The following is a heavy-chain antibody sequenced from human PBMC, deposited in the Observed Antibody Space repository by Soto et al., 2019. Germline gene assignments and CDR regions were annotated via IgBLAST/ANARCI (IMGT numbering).Heavy chain of an antibody. CDR2: NSDSRSTI. CDR1: GFTFNSHT. Sequence: EVQLVESGGGLVQPGGSLRLSCVASGFTFNSHTMNWVRQAPGKRLELLSYNSDSRSTIYYADSVKGPFTISRENAENSLYLQMSGLRADDTVVYYCAREVGASGYWGQGTVVTVSS. CDR3: AREVGASGY. V-gene: IGHV3-48*04. J-gene: IGHJ4*02. D-gene: IGHD1-26*01.